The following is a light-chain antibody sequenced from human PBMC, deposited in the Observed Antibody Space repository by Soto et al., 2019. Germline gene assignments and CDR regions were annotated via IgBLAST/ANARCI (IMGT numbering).Light chain of an antibody. V-gene: IGKV1-13*02. CDR3: QQFLSDPF. CDR1: QGINSA. Sequence: AIQLTQSPSSLSASVGDRVTITCRASQGINSALAWYQQKPGKAPKLLIYDASSLESGVPSRFSGSGSVTHFPLTISSLQAEDSATYVCQQFLSDPFFGPGAKVEIK. CDR2: DAS. J-gene: IGKJ3*01.